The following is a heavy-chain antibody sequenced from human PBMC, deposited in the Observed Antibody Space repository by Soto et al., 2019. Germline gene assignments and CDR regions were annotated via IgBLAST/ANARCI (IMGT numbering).Heavy chain of an antibody. J-gene: IGHJ6*02. V-gene: IGHV3-74*01. CDR3: AKDRGEEGLKFLEWFAGMDI. Sequence: GGSLRVSCAASGLTVSNYWMNWVRQTPGKGLVWVSHIKNDGTTSYADSVEGRFTVSRADAKNSFYLQMNSLRADDAAVYYCAKDRGEEGLKFLEWFAGMDIWGHGTTVTVSS. CDR2: IKNDGTT. D-gene: IGHD3-3*01. CDR1: GLTVSNYW.